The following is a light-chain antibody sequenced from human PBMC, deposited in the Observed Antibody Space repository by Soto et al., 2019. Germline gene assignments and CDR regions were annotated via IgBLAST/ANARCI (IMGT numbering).Light chain of an antibody. J-gene: IGLJ7*01. V-gene: IGLV1-47*01. CDR3: AAWDDSLTGAV. CDR2: RSN. Sequence: QSVLTQPPSASGTPGQRVTISCSGSSSNIGSNYVYWYQQLPGTAPKLLIYRSNQRPSGVPDRFSGSKSGTSACLAISGPRSEDEADYYCAAWDDSLTGAVFGGGTKLTVL. CDR1: SSNIGSNY.